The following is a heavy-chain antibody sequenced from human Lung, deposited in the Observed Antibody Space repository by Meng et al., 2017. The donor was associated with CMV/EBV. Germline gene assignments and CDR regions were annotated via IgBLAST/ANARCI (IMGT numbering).Heavy chain of an antibody. J-gene: IGHJ4*02. CDR1: GFTFSNAW. CDR2: INQDGSQS. CDR3: ARDPNEDGGVTLDN. D-gene: IGHD5-24*01. V-gene: IGHV3-7*01. Sequence: GGSLRLXXAASGFTFSNAWMSWVRQAPGKALEWVANINQDGSQSYYVDSVRGRFTITRDNGGNSLYLQMNSLGGDDTAVYYCARDPNEDGGVTLDNWGRGXLVTVSS.